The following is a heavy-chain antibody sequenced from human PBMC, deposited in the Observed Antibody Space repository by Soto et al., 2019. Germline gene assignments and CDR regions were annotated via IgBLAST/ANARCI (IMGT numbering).Heavy chain of an antibody. Sequence: GGSLRLSCAASGFAFSIYAMHLVRQAPGKGLEWVAVISYDGSNKYYADSVKGRFTISRDNSKNTLYLQMNSLRAEDTAVYYCARAPGVVVIRRYYFDYSRQGGXVAVSS. CDR3: ARAPGVVVIRRYYFDY. CDR1: GFAFSIYA. D-gene: IGHD3-22*01. V-gene: IGHV3-30-3*01. J-gene: IGHJ4*02. CDR2: ISYDGSNK.